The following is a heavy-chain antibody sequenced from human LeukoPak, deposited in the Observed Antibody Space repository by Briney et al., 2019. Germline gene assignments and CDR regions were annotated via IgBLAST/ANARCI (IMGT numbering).Heavy chain of an antibody. D-gene: IGHD6-13*01. CDR1: GYTFTSYY. V-gene: IGHV1-46*01. CDR2: INPSGGST. CDR3: ARQISSWPYYYYYGMDV. Sequence: GASVKVSCKASGYTFTSYYMHWVRQAPGQGLEWMGIINPSGGSTSYAQKFQGRVTMTRDTSTSTVYMELSSLRSVDTAVYYCARQISSWPYYYYYGMDVWGQGTTVTVSS. J-gene: IGHJ6*02.